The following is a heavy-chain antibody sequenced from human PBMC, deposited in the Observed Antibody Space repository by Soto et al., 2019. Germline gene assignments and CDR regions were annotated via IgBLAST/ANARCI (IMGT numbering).Heavy chain of an antibody. D-gene: IGHD2-15*01. CDR1: GGSISSGGYY. Sequence: PSETLSLTCTVSGGSISSGGYYWSWIRQHPGKGLEWIGYIYYSGSTYYNPSLKSRVTISVDTSKNQFSLKLSSVTAADTAVYYCARASGRLPPYFDYWGQGTLVTVSS. CDR3: ARASGRLPPYFDY. J-gene: IGHJ4*02. CDR2: IYYSGST. V-gene: IGHV4-31*03.